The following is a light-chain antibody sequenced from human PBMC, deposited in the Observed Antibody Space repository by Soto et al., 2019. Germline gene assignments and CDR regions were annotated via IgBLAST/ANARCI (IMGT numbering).Light chain of an antibody. Sequence: DIQLTQSPSFLSASVGDRVTITCRASQGISSFLAWYQQKPGKAPTLLIYAASTLQSGVPSRFSGSGSGTEFTLTISSLQPEDFATYYCQQLNIYPYTFGQGTKLEIK. J-gene: IGKJ2*01. CDR2: AAS. CDR1: QGISSF. V-gene: IGKV1-9*01. CDR3: QQLNIYPYT.